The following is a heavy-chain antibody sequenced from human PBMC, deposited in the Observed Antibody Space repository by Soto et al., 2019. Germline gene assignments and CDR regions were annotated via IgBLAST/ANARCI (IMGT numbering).Heavy chain of an antibody. CDR1: GGSISSGDYY. CDR3: ARERPDGSRLNP. D-gene: IGHD6-13*01. J-gene: IGHJ5*02. V-gene: IGHV4-30-4*01. Sequence: QVQLQESGPGLVKPSQTLSLTWTVSGGSISSGDYYWSWIRQPHGKGLEWIGYIYYSGSTYYNPSLKSRVTLSVDTSKNQFSLKLSSVTAADTAVYYCARERPDGSRLNPWGQGTLVTVSS. CDR2: IYYSGST.